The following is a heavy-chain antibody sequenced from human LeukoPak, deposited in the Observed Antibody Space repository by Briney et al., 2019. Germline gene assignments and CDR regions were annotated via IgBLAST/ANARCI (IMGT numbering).Heavy chain of an antibody. CDR1: GFTFNSYS. CDR2: ISYDGSNK. J-gene: IGHJ4*03. CDR3: ARGLQYYYDSSGYYFDY. D-gene: IGHD3-22*01. V-gene: IGHV3-30-3*01. Sequence: PVGSLTVSRAASGFTFNSYSMHWVRQAPGKGLEWVAVISYDGSNKHYGDCVTGPVTTSRDNSKNTLYLDLSSLRAEDTAVFYCARGLQYYYDSSGYYFDYWGEGTLASVSS.